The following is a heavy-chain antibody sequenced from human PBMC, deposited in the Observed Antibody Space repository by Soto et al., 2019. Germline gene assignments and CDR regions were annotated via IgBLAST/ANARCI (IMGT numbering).Heavy chain of an antibody. CDR2: IYHSGST. D-gene: IGHD3-22*01. CDR3: ASTPYYYDSDRRDPFAI. Sequence: PSETLSLTCAVSGGSISSGGYSWSWIRQPPGKGLEWIGYIYHSGSTYYNPSLKSRVTISVDRSKNQFSLKLSSVTAADTAVYYCASTPYYYDSDRRDPFAIWGQGTMVTVSS. V-gene: IGHV4-30-2*01. CDR1: GGSISSGGYS. J-gene: IGHJ3*02.